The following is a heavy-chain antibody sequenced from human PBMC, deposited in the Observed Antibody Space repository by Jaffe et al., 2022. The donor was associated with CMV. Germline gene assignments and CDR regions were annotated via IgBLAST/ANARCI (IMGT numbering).Heavy chain of an antibody. J-gene: IGHJ4*02. D-gene: IGHD5-18*01. Sequence: QLQLQESGPGLVKPSETLSLTCTVSGGSISSSSFYWGWIRQPPGKGLEWIGSIHNSGSTDYNPSLKSRLTISVDASKNQFSLKLNSVTAADTAVYYCAGVVDTIMETNFDYWGQGTLVTVSS. CDR3: AGVVDTIMETNFDY. V-gene: IGHV4-39*01. CDR2: IHNSGST. CDR1: GGSISSSSFY.